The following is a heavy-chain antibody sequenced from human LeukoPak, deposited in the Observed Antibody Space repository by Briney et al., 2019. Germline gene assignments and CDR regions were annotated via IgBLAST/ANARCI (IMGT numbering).Heavy chain of an antibody. V-gene: IGHV4-39*07. CDR3: ARDRSSSWGYYYYMDV. Sequence: SETLSLTCTVSGGSISSSSYYWGWIRQPPGKGLEWIGSIYYSGSTYYNPSLKSRVTISVDTYKNQFSLKLSSVTAADTAVYYCARDRSSSWGYYYYMDVWGKGTTVTVSS. CDR1: GGSISSSSYY. J-gene: IGHJ6*03. D-gene: IGHD6-13*01. CDR2: IYYSGST.